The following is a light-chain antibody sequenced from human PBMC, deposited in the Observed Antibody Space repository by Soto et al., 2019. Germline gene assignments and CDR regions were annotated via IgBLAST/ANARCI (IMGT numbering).Light chain of an antibody. J-gene: IGKJ1*01. Sequence: DIQMTQSPSTLSASVGDRVTITCRASQSISSWLAWYQQKPGKAPKLLIYKASSLESGVPSRFSGSGSGTEFTLTISSLQPDDFATYYCQQYTNYRTFGQGTKVDIK. CDR1: QSISSW. V-gene: IGKV1-5*03. CDR2: KAS. CDR3: QQYTNYRT.